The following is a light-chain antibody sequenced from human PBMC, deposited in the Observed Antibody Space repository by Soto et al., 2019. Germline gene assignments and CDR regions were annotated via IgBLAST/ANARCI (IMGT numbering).Light chain of an antibody. CDR2: DVN. Sequence: QSVLTQPASLSGSLGQSITISCTGTSSDVGAYNHVSWYQQHPGKAPKLMIYDVNNRPSGVSNRFSGSKSGNTASLTISGLQAEDEADYYCSSYTTTSTLYVFGIGTKLTV. CDR1: SSDVGAYNH. J-gene: IGLJ1*01. CDR3: SSYTTTSTLYV. V-gene: IGLV2-14*03.